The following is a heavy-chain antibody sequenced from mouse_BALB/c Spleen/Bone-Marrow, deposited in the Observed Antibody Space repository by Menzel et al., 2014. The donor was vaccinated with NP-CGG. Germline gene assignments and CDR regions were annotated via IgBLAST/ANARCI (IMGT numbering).Heavy chain of an antibody. CDR2: INPNNGGT. J-gene: IGHJ2*01. D-gene: IGHD2-3*01. Sequence: SGPELVKPGASVKISCKTSGYTFTEYTMHWVKQSPVKSLEWIGGINPNNGGTSYNQKFKGKATGTVDKSSSTAYMKLRSVTSEDSAVYYCGRGGLLRRYFDYWGQGTTLTVSS. CDR1: GYTFTEYT. CDR3: GRGGLLRRYFDY. V-gene: IGHV1-18*01.